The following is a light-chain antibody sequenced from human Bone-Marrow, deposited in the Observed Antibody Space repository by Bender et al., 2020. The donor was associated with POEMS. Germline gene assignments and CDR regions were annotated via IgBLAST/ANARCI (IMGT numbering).Light chain of an antibody. Sequence: SYELTQPPSVSVSPGQTARITCSGDALPKKFAYWYQQKSRQAPVLVIYEDNKRPSGIPERFSGSSSGNTATLTISGAQAMDEADYYCQAWDRYTRIFGGGSKVTVL. CDR1: ALPKKF. CDR2: EDN. J-gene: IGLJ2*01. CDR3: QAWDRYTRI. V-gene: IGLV3-10*01.